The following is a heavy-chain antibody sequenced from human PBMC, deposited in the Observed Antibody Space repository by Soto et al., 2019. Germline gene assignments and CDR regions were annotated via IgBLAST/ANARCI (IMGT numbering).Heavy chain of an antibody. CDR2: INPSGGST. J-gene: IGHJ6*02. D-gene: IGHD6-13*01. CDR1: GYTFTSYY. Sequence: ASVKVSCKASGYTFTSYYMHWVRQAPGQGLEWMGMINPSGGSTSYAQKFQGRVTMTRDTSTSTVYMELSSLRSEDTAVYYCARRSSSWYRRYYYYYYSMDVWGQGTTVTVSS. V-gene: IGHV1-46*01. CDR3: ARRSSSWYRRYYYYYYSMDV.